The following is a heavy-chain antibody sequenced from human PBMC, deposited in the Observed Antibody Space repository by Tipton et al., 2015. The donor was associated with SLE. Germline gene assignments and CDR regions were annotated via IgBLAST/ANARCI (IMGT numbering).Heavy chain of an antibody. Sequence: QSGPEVKKPGASVKVSCKASGYTFTSYHMDWVRQAPGQGLEWMGRLDPSGGSTYYAQNFQGRVTMTRDTSTSTVYMELSGLKYEDTAVYYCARAADSYDYWGQGTLVTVSS. CDR2: LDPSGGST. J-gene: IGHJ4*02. D-gene: IGHD6-13*01. CDR1: GYTFTSYH. CDR3: ARAADSYDY. V-gene: IGHV1-46*01.